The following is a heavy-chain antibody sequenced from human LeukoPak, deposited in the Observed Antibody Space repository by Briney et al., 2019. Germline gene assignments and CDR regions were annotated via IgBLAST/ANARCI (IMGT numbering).Heavy chain of an antibody. Sequence: GASVKVSCKASGYTFTSYDINWVRQATGQGLEWMGWMNPNSGNTGYAQKFQGRATITRNTSISTAYMELSSLRSEDTAVYYCARGHCYGSGSYRCYYYYYMDVWGKGTTVTVSS. V-gene: IGHV1-8*03. CDR2: MNPNSGNT. CDR1: GYTFTSYD. J-gene: IGHJ6*03. D-gene: IGHD3-10*01. CDR3: ARGHCYGSGSYRCYYYYYMDV.